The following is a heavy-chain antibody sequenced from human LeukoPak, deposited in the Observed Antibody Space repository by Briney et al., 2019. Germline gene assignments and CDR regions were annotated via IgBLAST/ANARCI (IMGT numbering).Heavy chain of an antibody. CDR2: IYGDGSFT. J-gene: IGHJ4*02. Sequence: PGGSLRLSCAASGFTFSNFWMHWVRQAPGKGLVWVALIYGDGSFTRYADSVKGRFTISRDNAKNTVYLQMNSLRVEDTAVYYCARDYWGHGYKILDYWGQGTLVTVSS. CDR3: ARDYWGHGYKILDY. D-gene: IGHD5-24*01. V-gene: IGHV3-74*01. CDR1: GFTFSNFW.